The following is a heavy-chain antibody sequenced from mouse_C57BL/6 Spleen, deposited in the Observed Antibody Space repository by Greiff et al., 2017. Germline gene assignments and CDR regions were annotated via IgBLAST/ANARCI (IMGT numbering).Heavy chain of an antibody. J-gene: IGHJ4*01. CDR2: ISSGSSTI. Sequence: EVKLQASGGGLVKPGGSLKLSCAASGFTFSDYGMHWVRQAPEKGLEWVAYISSGSSTIYYADTVKGRFTISRDNAKNTLFLQMTSLRSEDTAMYYCATRWFHYAMDYWGQGTSVTVSS. CDR3: ATRWFHYAMDY. V-gene: IGHV5-17*01. CDR1: GFTFSDYG. D-gene: IGHD2-3*01.